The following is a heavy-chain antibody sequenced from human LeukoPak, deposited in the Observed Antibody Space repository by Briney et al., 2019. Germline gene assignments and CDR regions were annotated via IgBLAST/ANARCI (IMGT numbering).Heavy chain of an antibody. Sequence: ASVKVSCKVSGYTLTELSMHWVRQAPGKGLEWMGGFDPEDGETIYAQKFQGRVTMTEDTSTDTAYMELSSLRSEDTAVYYCATGGVTMVRGVITLRNDAFDIWGQGTMVTVSS. CDR2: FDPEDGET. CDR1: GYTLTELS. J-gene: IGHJ3*02. CDR3: ATGGVTMVRGVITLRNDAFDI. V-gene: IGHV1-24*01. D-gene: IGHD3-10*01.